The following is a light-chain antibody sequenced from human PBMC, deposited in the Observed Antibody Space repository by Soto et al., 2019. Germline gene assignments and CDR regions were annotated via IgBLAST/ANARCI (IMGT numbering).Light chain of an antibody. Sequence: DSHVTHSPSTLSGSVGDRVTITCRASQTISSWLAWYQQKPGKAPKLLIYKASTLKSGVPSRFSGSGSVTEFTLTISSLQPDDFATYYCQHYNSYSEAFGQGTKVDIK. CDR1: QTISSW. CDR3: QHYNSYSEA. CDR2: KAS. J-gene: IGKJ1*01. V-gene: IGKV1-5*03.